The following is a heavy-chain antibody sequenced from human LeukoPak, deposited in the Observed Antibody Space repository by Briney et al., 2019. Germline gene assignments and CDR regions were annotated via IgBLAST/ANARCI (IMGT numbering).Heavy chain of an antibody. CDR2: IYYSGST. CDR1: GGSISSFY. Sequence: SETLSLTCTVSGGSISSFYWSWIRQPPGKGLEWIGYIYYSGSTNFNPSLTSRVTISVDTSKNQFSLKLSSVTAADTAVYYCARDLLHRGYAFDIWGQGTMVTVSP. D-gene: IGHD5-12*01. V-gene: IGHV4-59*01. CDR3: ARDLLHRGYAFDI. J-gene: IGHJ3*02.